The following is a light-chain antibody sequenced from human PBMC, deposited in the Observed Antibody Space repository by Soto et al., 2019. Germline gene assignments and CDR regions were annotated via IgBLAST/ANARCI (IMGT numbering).Light chain of an antibody. J-gene: IGKJ2*01. CDR3: QQYNNWPPT. CDR1: QSVSSN. CDR2: GAS. V-gene: IGKV3-15*01. Sequence: EIVMTQSPATLSVSPGERATLSCRASQSVSSNLAWYQQKPGQAPRLLIYGASTRATGIPARFSGNGSGTEFTLTISSLQSEDFAVYYCQQYNNWPPTFGQGTKLEIK.